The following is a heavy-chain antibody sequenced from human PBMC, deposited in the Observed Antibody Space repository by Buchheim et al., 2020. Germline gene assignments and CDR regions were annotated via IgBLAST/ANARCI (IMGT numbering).Heavy chain of an antibody. CDR2: INPSGGST. V-gene: IGHV1-46*01. J-gene: IGHJ6*02. Sequence: QVQLVQSGAEVKKPGASVKVSCKASGYTFTSYYMHWVRQAPGQGLEWMGIINPSGGSTSYAQKFQGRVTMTRDPSTSTVYMELSSLRSEDTAVYYCARDRWFGDHYYYYGMDVLGQGTT. CDR1: GYTFTSYY. CDR3: ARDRWFGDHYYYYGMDV. D-gene: IGHD3-10*01.